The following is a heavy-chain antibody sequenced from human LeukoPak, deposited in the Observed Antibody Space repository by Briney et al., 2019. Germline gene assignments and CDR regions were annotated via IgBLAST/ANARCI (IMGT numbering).Heavy chain of an antibody. J-gene: IGHJ6*02. CDR3: ARDPPHSTGPWYYGMDV. D-gene: IGHD6-19*01. CDR1: GFTFSSYN. V-gene: IGHV3-48*02. Sequence: GGSLRLSCAASGFTFSSYNMNWVRQAPGKGLERVSYISRSTSAIYYADSVKGRFTISRDNAKNSLYLQMNSLRDEDTAVYYCARDPPHSTGPWYYGMDVWGQGTTVTVSS. CDR2: ISRSTSAI.